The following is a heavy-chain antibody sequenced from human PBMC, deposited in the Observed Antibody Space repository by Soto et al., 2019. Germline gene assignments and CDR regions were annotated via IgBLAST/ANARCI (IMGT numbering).Heavy chain of an antibody. CDR1: GYCFSSYL. V-gene: IGHV5-51*07. CDR3: ARLGYHDSSGSDY. D-gene: IGHD3-22*01. J-gene: IGHJ4*02. Sequence: GASLKISCQRDGYCFSSYLIGWVNKNNRKGLEWMGIIYPGDSDTRYSPSFQGQVTISADKSISTAYLQWSSLKASDTAMYYCARLGYHDSSGSDYWGQGTL. CDR2: IYPGDSDT.